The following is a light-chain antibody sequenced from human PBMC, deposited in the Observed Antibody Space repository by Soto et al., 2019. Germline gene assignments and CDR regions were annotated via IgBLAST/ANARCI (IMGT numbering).Light chain of an antibody. CDR1: SSNIGTNA. V-gene: IGLV1-44*01. CDR3: AAWDDSLNGYV. CDR2: NNN. J-gene: IGLJ1*01. Sequence: QSVLTQPPSASGTPGLRGTISCSGGSSNIGTNAVNWYQQLPGTAPKLLIYNNNQRPSGVPDRFSGSKSGTSASLAISGLQSEDEADYYCAAWDDSLNGYVFGTGTKVTVL.